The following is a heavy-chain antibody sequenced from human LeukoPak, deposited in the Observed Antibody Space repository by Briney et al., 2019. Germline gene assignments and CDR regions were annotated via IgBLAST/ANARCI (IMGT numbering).Heavy chain of an antibody. CDR3: ASNYDSSNYYGFDY. CDR2: ISSSSSYT. J-gene: IGHJ4*02. CDR1: GFTFSSYS. Sequence: GGSLRLSCAASGFTFSSYSMNWARQAPGKGLEWVSSISSSSSYTYYADSVKGRFTISRDNAKNSLYLQMNSLRAEDTAVYYCASNYDSSNYYGFDYWGQGTLVTVSS. V-gene: IGHV3-21*01. D-gene: IGHD3-22*01.